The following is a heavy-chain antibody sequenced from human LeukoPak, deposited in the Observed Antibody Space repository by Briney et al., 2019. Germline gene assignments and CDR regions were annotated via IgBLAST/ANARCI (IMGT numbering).Heavy chain of an antibody. D-gene: IGHD2-21*01. CDR1: GGTFSSYA. CDR3: ARDVVAVNDC. CDR2: IIPIFGTA. Sequence: ASVKVSCKASGGTFSSYAITWVRQAPGQGLEWMGGIIPIFGTANYAQRFQGRVTITRDTSASTAYMELSSLRSEDTAVYYCARDVVAVNDCWGQGTLVTVSS. V-gene: IGHV1-69*05. J-gene: IGHJ4*02.